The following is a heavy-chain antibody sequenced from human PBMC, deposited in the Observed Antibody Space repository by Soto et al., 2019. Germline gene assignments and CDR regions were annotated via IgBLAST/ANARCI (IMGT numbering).Heavy chain of an antibody. J-gene: IGHJ6*02. D-gene: IGHD1-1*01. CDR2: INHAGST. Sequence: QMQLQQWGAGLLKASETLSLTCSVSGGSFSGYYLAWIRQPPGKGLEWIGEINHAGSTKYHPSLKSRVVLSVDLSNTHFSLWLSSVTAADTAVYFCARQTGPAYRYGMDIWGQGTTVTVSS. CDR3: ARQTGPAYRYGMDI. CDR1: GGSFSGYY. V-gene: IGHV4-34*02.